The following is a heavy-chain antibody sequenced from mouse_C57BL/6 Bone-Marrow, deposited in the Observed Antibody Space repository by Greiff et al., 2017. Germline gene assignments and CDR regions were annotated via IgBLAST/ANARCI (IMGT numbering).Heavy chain of an antibody. Sequence: VQLQQSGAELVRPGTSVKMSCKASGYTFTNYWIGWAKQRPGHGLEWIGDIYPGGGYTNYNEKFKGKATLTAAKSSSTAYMQFSSLTAEDAASYYCARFDGYYVRLDYWGQGTSVSVSS. CDR1: GYTFTNYW. D-gene: IGHD2-3*01. J-gene: IGHJ4*01. CDR2: IYPGGGYT. CDR3: ARFDGYYVRLDY. V-gene: IGHV1-63*01.